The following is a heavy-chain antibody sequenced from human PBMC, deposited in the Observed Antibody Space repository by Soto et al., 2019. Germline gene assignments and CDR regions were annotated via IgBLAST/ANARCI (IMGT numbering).Heavy chain of an antibody. D-gene: IGHD3-3*01. J-gene: IGHJ4*02. CDR1: GFSLSTSGVG. CDR2: IYWNDDK. CDR3: AHSMILETAFDY. Sequence: QITLKESGPTLVKPTQTLTLTCTFSGFSLSTSGVGVGWIRQPPGKALEWLALIYWNDDKRYSPSLKSRLTITKDTSKTQVVLTMTNMDPVDTATYYCAHSMILETAFDYSGQGTLVTVSS. V-gene: IGHV2-5*01.